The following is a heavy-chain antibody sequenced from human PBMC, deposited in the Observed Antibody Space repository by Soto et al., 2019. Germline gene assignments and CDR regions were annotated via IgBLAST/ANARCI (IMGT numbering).Heavy chain of an antibody. J-gene: IGHJ3*02. CDR3: AKEVAAAGRGFGAFDI. Sequence: GGSLRLSCAASGFTFDDYAMHWVRQAPGKGLEWVSGISWNSGSIGYADSVKGRFTISRDNAKNSLYLQMNSLRAEDTALYYCAKEVAAAGRGFGAFDIWGQGTMVTVSS. D-gene: IGHD6-13*01. CDR1: GFTFDDYA. CDR2: ISWNSGSI. V-gene: IGHV3-9*01.